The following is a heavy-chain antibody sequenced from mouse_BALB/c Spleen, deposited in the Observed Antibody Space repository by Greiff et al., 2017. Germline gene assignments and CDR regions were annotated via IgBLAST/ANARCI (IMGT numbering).Heavy chain of an antibody. J-gene: IGHJ3*01. CDR1: EYEFPSHD. Sequence: EVKLVESGGGLVQPGESLKLSCESNEYEFPSHDMSWVRKTPEKRLELVAAINSDGGSTYYPDTMERRFIISIDNTKKTLYLQMSSLRSEDTALYYGARHGYYGNSAWFAYWGQGTLVTVSA. D-gene: IGHD2-1*01. V-gene: IGHV5-2*03. CDR2: INSDGGST. CDR3: ARHGYYGNSAWFAY.